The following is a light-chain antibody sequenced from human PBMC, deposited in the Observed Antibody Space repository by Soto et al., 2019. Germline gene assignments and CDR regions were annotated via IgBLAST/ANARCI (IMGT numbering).Light chain of an antibody. CDR3: QQYNSYET. V-gene: IGKV1-5*01. Sequence: DIQMTQSPSTLSASVGDRVPITCRASQSISSWLAWYQQKPGKAPKLLIYDASSLESGVPSRFSGSGSGTEFTLTISSLQPDDFATYYCQQYNSYETFGQGTKVEIK. J-gene: IGKJ1*01. CDR1: QSISSW. CDR2: DAS.